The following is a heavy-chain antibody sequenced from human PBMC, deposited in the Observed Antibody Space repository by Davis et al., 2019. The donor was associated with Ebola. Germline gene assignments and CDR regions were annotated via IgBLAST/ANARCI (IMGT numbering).Heavy chain of an antibody. D-gene: IGHD2-15*01. CDR1: GGSFSGYY. CDR2: IYYSGST. V-gene: IGHV4-59*12. CDR3: ARAVVVVAATRWFDP. Sequence: SETLSLTCAVYGGSFSGYYWSWIRQPPGKGLEWIGYIYYSGSTNYNPSLKGRVTISVDTSKNQFSLKLSSVTAADTAVYYCARAVVVVAATRWFDPWGQGTLVTVSS. J-gene: IGHJ5*02.